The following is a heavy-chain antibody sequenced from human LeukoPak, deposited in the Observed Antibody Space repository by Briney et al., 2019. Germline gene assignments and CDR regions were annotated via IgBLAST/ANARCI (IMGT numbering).Heavy chain of an antibody. Sequence: GGSLRLSCAASGFTFSSYSMNWVRQAPGKGLEWVSSISSSSSYIYYADSVKGRFTISRDNAKNSLYLQMNSLRAEDTAVYYRARDPGIMVRGVTPRYFDYWGQGTLVTVSS. CDR3: ARDPGIMVRGVTPRYFDY. J-gene: IGHJ4*02. V-gene: IGHV3-21*01. CDR1: GFTFSSYS. CDR2: ISSSSSYI. D-gene: IGHD3-10*01.